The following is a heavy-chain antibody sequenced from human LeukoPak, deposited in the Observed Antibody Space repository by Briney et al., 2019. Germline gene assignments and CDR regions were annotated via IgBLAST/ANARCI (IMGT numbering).Heavy chain of an antibody. J-gene: IGHJ4*02. Sequence: SVKVSCKASGGTFSSYAISWVRQAPGQGPEWMGGIIPIFGTANYAQKFQGRVTITADESTSTAYMELSSLRSEDTAVYYCARGLYGGNSDYFDYWGQGTLVTVSS. CDR2: IIPIFGTA. D-gene: IGHD4-23*01. CDR1: GGTFSSYA. V-gene: IGHV1-69*13. CDR3: ARGLYGGNSDYFDY.